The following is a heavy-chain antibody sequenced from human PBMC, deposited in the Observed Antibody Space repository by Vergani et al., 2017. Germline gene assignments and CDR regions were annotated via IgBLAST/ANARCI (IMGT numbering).Heavy chain of an antibody. CDR1: GFTFSSYG. CDR3: AKDLQRSDYYGSGSYPDY. V-gene: IGHV3-30*02. D-gene: IGHD3-10*01. Sequence: VQLVESGGGVVQPGGSLRLSCAASGFTFSSYGMHWVRQAPGKGLEWVAFIRYDGSNKYYADSVTGRFTISRENSKNTLYLQMNSLRAEDTAVYYFAKDLQRSDYYGSGSYPDYWGQGTLVTVSS. CDR2: IRYDGSNK. J-gene: IGHJ4*02.